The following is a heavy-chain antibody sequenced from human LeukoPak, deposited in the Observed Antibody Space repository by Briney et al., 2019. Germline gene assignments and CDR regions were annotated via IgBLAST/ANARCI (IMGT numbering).Heavy chain of an antibody. CDR3: GVVDGADYYYYYYMDV. CDR1: GGTFSSYA. D-gene: IGHD2-8*02. Sequence: SVKVSCKASGGTFSSYAISWVRQAPGQGLEWMGGIIPIFGTANYAQKFQGRVTITADESTSTAYMELSSLRSEDTAVYYCGVVDGADYYYYYYMDVWGKGTTVTVSS. CDR2: IIPIFGTA. J-gene: IGHJ6*03. V-gene: IGHV1-69*13.